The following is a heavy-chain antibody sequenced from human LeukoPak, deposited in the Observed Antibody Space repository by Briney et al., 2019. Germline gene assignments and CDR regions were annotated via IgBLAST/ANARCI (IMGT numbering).Heavy chain of an antibody. CDR2: ITDSGGST. CDR3: ARDQRWFGKLDF. CDR1: GFTFSSSE. D-gene: IGHD3-10*01. V-gene: IGHV3-48*03. Sequence: GGSLRLSCAASGFTFSSSEMNWVRQAPGKGLEWLSYITDSGGSTYYADSVRGRFTISRDNARNSLYLQMNSLRAEDTAVYYCARDQRWFGKLDFWGQGTLVTVSS. J-gene: IGHJ4*02.